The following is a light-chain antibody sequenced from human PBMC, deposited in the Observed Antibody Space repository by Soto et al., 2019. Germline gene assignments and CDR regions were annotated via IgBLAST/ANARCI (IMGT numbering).Light chain of an antibody. V-gene: IGKV3-20*01. CDR1: QSVSSSY. CDR3: QQYVSSPSFT. J-gene: IGKJ3*01. Sequence: EIVLTQSPGTLSLSPGERATLSCRASQSVSSSYLAWYQQKPGQAPRLLIYGASRRATGIPDRFSGSGSGTDFTLTISRLEPEDFAVYYCQQYVSSPSFTFGPGTKVDIK. CDR2: GAS.